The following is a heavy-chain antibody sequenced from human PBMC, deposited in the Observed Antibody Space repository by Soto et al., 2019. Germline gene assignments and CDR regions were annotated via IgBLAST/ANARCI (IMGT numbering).Heavy chain of an antibody. Sequence: SGPTLVNPTQTLTLTCTFSGFSLSTSGMRVSWIRQPPGKALEWLARIDWDDDKFYSTSLKTRLTISKDTSKNQVVLTMTNMDPVDTATYYCARMPLYYYGSGSYSPHYGMDVWGQGTTVTV. D-gene: IGHD3-10*01. CDR3: ARMPLYYYGSGSYSPHYGMDV. CDR1: GFSLSTSGMR. J-gene: IGHJ6*02. CDR2: IDWDDDK. V-gene: IGHV2-70*04.